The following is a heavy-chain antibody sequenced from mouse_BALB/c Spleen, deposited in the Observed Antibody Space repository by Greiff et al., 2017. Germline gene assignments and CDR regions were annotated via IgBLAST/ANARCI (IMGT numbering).Heavy chain of an antibody. CDR3: ARDRSDYVFDY. J-gene: IGHJ2*01. Sequence: EVKVVESGGGLVKPGGSLKLSCAASGFTFSSYAMSWVRQSPEKRLEWVAEISSGGSYTYYPDTVTGRFTISRDNAENTLYLEMGSLRSEDTAMYYCARDRSDYVFDYWGQGTTLTVSS. CDR2: ISSGGSYT. CDR1: GFTFSSYA. V-gene: IGHV5-9-4*01. D-gene: IGHD2-4*01.